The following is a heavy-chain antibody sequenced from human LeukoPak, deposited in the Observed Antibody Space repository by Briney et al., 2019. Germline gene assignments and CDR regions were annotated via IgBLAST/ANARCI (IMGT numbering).Heavy chain of an antibody. Sequence: SGPTLVKPTQTLTLTCSFSGFSLTTRPLGVGWIRQPPGKALEWLAVSYWDDDKRYNPSLRTRLTVTTATSKNQVVLIMTNMDPVDTATYYCAHRRSGYDWNHGDFDYWGQGTLVTVSS. CDR2: SYWDDDK. V-gene: IGHV2-5*02. D-gene: IGHD3-22*01. CDR1: GFSLTTRPLG. J-gene: IGHJ4*02. CDR3: AHRRSGYDWNHGDFDY.